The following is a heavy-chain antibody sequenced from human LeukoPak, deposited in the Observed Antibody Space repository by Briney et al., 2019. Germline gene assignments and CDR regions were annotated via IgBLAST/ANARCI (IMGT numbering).Heavy chain of an antibody. D-gene: IGHD3-10*01. CDR3: ARYDGGSGPFDY. J-gene: IGHJ4*02. CDR2: LYSGGDT. CDR1: GFTVSSNY. Sequence: GGSLRLSCAVSGFTVSSNYMSWVRQAPGKGLEWVSVLYSGGDTYYADSVKGRFTFSRDNSKNTLYLQMNSLRAEDTAVYYCARYDGGSGPFDYWGQGTLVTVSS. V-gene: IGHV3-53*01.